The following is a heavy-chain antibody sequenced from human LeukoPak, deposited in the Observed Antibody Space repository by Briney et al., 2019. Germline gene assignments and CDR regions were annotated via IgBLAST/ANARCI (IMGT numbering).Heavy chain of an antibody. J-gene: IGHJ5*02. D-gene: IGHD3-3*01. CDR2: ISSSSSYI. CDR3: ASLPTIFGVVPWFDP. Sequence: PGGSLRLSCAASGFTFSSYSMNWVRQAPGKGLEWVSSISSSSSYIYYADSVKGRFTISRDNAKNSLYLQMNSLRAEDTAVYYCASLPTIFGVVPWFDPRGQGTLVTVSS. V-gene: IGHV3-21*01. CDR1: GFTFSSYS.